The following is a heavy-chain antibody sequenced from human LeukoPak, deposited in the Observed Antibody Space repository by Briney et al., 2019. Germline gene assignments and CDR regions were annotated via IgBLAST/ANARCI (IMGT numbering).Heavy chain of an antibody. CDR2: IYHRGST. Sequence: SQTLSLTCAVSGGSISSGGYSWSWIRQPPGKGLEWIGYIYHRGSTYYNPSLKSRVTISVDRSKNQFSLKLSSVTAADTAVYYCARQPLYRTDAFDIWGQGTMVTVSS. CDR1: GGSISSGGYS. J-gene: IGHJ3*02. V-gene: IGHV4-30-2*01. D-gene: IGHD1-26*01. CDR3: ARQPLYRTDAFDI.